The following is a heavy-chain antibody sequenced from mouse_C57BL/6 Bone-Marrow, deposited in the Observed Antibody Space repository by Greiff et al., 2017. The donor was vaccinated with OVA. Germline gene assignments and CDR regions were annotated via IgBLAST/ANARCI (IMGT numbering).Heavy chain of an antibody. J-gene: IGHJ3*01. CDR2: IDPEDGDT. CDR1: GFNIKDYY. D-gene: IGHD2-2*01. V-gene: IGHV14-1*01. Sequence: EVQLQQSGAELVRPGASVKLSCTASGFNIKDYYMHWVKQRPEQGLEWIGRIDPEDGDTEYAPKFQGKTTMTADTSSNTAYLQLSSLTSEDTAVYYCTADGYGRAYWGQGTLVTVSA. CDR3: TADGYGRAY.